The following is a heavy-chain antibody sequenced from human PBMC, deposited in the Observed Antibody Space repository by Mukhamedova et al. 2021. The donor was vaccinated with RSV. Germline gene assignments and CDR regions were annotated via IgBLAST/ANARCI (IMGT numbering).Heavy chain of an antibody. D-gene: IGHD4-17*01. CDR2: YT. V-gene: IGHV3-21*01. Sequence: YTYYADSVKGRFTVSRDNAKNSLYLQMNSLRADDTALYYCARDLQFGDYDLSFFDSWGQGALVTVSS. CDR3: ARDLQFGDYDLSFFDS. J-gene: IGHJ4*02.